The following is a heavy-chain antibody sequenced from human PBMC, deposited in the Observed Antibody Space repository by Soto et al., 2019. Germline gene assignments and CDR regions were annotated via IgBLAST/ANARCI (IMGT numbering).Heavy chain of an antibody. CDR1: GDTFTIFA. Sequence: QVQLVQSGAEVKKPGSSVKVSCKASGDTFTIFAISWVRQAPGQGLEWMGGIIPTIGTTNYAQRFQGRITITGEESTGTAYMELSSLTSEATAVYYCARDLGSGYDPGDYWGQGTLVTVSS. CDR2: IIPTIGTT. J-gene: IGHJ4*02. CDR3: ARDLGSGYDPGDY. D-gene: IGHD5-12*01. V-gene: IGHV1-69*12.